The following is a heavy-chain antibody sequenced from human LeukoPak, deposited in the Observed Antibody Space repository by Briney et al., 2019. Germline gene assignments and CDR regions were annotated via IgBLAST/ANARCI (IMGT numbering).Heavy chain of an antibody. V-gene: IGHV3-21*04. J-gene: IGHJ4*02. CDR2: ISSSSSYI. Sequence: GGSLRLSCAASGFTFSSYSMNWVRQAPGKGLEWVSSISSSSSYIYYADSVKGRFTISRDNSKNSLYLQMNSLRTEDTALYYCAKDIFPATVTTFLNWGQGTLVTVSS. CDR3: AKDIFPATVTTFLN. D-gene: IGHD4-17*01. CDR1: GFTFSSYS.